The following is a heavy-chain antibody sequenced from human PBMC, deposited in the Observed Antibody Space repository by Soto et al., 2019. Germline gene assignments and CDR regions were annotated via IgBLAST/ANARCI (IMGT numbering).Heavy chain of an antibody. V-gene: IGHV5-51*01. CDR3: ARKDKSGYFNWFDP. J-gene: IGHJ5*02. CDR1: GNRITCYS. D-gene: IGHD3-22*01. Sequence: SGNRITCYSIACVRQMPGKGLEWMGIIFPSDSDTRYSPSFQGQVTISADRSTSTVFLQWASLKASDTAVYFCARKDKSGYFNWFDPWGHGTLVTVSS. CDR2: IFPSDSDT.